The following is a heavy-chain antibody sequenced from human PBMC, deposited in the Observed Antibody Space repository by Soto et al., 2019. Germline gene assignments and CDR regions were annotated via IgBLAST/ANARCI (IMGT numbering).Heavy chain of an antibody. D-gene: IGHD1-1*01. J-gene: IGHJ4*02. V-gene: IGHV3-66*01. CDR2: IYSGGST. CDR1: GFTVSSNY. Sequence: GGSLRLSCAASGFTVSSNYMSWVRQAPGKGLEWVSVIYSGGSTYYADSVKGRFTISRDNSKNTLYLQMNSLRAEDTAVYYCARDLSGVRDPGYFDYWGQGTLVTVSS. CDR3: ARDLSGVRDPGYFDY.